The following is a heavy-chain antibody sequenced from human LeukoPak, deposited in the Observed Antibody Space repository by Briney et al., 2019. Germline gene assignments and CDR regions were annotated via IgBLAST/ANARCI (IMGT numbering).Heavy chain of an antibody. CDR1: GFTFSSYA. J-gene: IGHJ4*02. Sequence: PGGSLRLSCAASGFTFSSYAMSWVRQAPGKGLEWVSAISGSGGSTYYADSVKGRFTISRDNSKNTLYLQMNSLRAEDTAVYYCAKDRIQLWLLGYFDHWGQGTLVTVSS. CDR2: ISGSGGST. V-gene: IGHV3-23*01. D-gene: IGHD5-18*01. CDR3: AKDRIQLWLLGYFDH.